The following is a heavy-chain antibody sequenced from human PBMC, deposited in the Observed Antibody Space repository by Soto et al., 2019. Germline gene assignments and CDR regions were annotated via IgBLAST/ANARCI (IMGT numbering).Heavy chain of an antibody. V-gene: IGHV3-7*01. Sequence: EVQLVESGGGLVQPGGSLRLSCAASGFTFSSYWMSWVRQAPGKGLEWVANIKQDGSEIYYVDSVKGRFTISRDNAKNSLYLQMNSLRAEDTAVYYCARTTGGDIVVVPAALFVYWGQGTLVTVSS. CDR2: IKQDGSEI. CDR1: GFTFSSYW. J-gene: IGHJ4*02. D-gene: IGHD2-2*01. CDR3: ARTTGGDIVVVPAALFVY.